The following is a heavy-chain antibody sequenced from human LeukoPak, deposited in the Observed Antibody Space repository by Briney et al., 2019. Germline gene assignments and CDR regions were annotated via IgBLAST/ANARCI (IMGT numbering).Heavy chain of an antibody. D-gene: IGHD3-9*01. CDR1: GGSISSYY. J-gene: IGHJ3*02. V-gene: IGHV4-4*07. CDR2: IYTSGST. CDR3: ARDPPIYDILTGYYDRRSYDAFDI. Sequence: PSETLFLTCTVSGGSISSYYWSWIRQPAGKGLEWIGRIYTSGSTNYNPSLKSRVTMSVDTSKNQFSLKLSSVTAADTAVYYCARDPPIYDILTGYYDRRSYDAFDIWGQGTMVTVSS.